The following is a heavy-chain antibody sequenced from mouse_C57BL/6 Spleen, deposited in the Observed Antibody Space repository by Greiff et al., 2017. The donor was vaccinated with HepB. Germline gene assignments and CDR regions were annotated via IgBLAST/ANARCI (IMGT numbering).Heavy chain of an antibody. Sequence: QVQLQQPGAELVRPGSSVKLSCKASGYTFTSYWMHWVKQRPIQGLEWIGNIDPSDSETHYNQKFKDKATLTVDKSSSTAYMQLSSLTSEDSAVYYCARSGVDSGFAYWGQGTLVTGSA. CDR1: GYTFTSYW. D-gene: IGHD3-1*01. J-gene: IGHJ3*01. CDR3: ARSGVDSGFAY. CDR2: IDPSDSET. V-gene: IGHV1-52*01.